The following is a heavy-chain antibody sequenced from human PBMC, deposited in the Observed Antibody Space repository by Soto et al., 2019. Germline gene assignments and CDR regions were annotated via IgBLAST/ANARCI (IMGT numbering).Heavy chain of an antibody. CDR1: GYTFSTYG. Sequence: QVQLVQSGAEVKKPGASVKVSCKASGYTFSTYGISWVRQAPGQGLEWMGWINGYNGNTNYAPKLQGRITMTTDTTTTTAYMELRSLRSDDTAFYYCARVGDAHYYYGMDVWGQGTTVTVSS. CDR3: ARVGDAHYYYGMDV. D-gene: IGHD1-26*01. J-gene: IGHJ6*02. V-gene: IGHV1-18*01. CDR2: INGYNGNT.